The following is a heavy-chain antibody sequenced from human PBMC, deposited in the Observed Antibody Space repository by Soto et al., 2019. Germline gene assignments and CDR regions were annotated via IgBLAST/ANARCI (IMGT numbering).Heavy chain of an antibody. CDR2: INHSGST. D-gene: IGHD5-18*01. J-gene: IGHJ6*02. V-gene: IGHV4-34*01. Sequence: SETLSLTCAVYGGSFSGYYWSWIRQPPGRGLEWIGEINHSGSTNYNPSLKSRVTISVDTSKNQFSLKLSSVTAADTAVYYCARRGYSYGYYYYYGMDVWGQGTTVTVSS. CDR1: GGSFSGYY. CDR3: ARRGYSYGYYYYYGMDV.